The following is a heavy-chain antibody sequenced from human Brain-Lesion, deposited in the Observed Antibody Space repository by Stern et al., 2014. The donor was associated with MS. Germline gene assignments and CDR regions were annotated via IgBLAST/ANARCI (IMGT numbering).Heavy chain of an antibody. D-gene: IGHD1-26*01. V-gene: IGHV1-24*01. CDR3: ATLSPGAGGNYYRHFDY. CDR2: FDPEDGET. Sequence: LVQSGAEVKKPGASVKVSCKVSGYTLTELSMPWVRQAPRKGLEWMGGFDPEDGETIYAQKFQGRVTMTEDTSTDTAYMELSSLRSEDTAVYYCATLSPGAGGNYYRHFDYWGQGTLVTVSS. J-gene: IGHJ4*02. CDR1: GYTLTELS.